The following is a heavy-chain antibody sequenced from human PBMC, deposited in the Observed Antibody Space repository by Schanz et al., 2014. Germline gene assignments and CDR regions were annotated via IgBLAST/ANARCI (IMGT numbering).Heavy chain of an antibody. J-gene: IGHJ2*01. CDR1: GFSFGSYA. CDR3: ARLPFSGSLGPDCYFDF. V-gene: IGHV3-48*04. CDR2: LSGSSSDR. Sequence: EVQLVESGGGLVQRGGSLRLSCAASGFSFGSYAMSWVRQAPGRGLEWVSYLSGSSSDRNLADSVKGRFTISRDNAKSSLYLQMNSLRVEDTAIYYCARLPFSGSLGPDCYFDFWGRGTLVTVSS. D-gene: IGHD3-3*02.